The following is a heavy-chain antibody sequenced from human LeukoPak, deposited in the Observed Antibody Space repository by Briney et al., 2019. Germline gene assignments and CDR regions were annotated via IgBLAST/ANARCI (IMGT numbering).Heavy chain of an antibody. CDR3: ARDWEYYDSSGYSEYFQH. CDR1: GGSISSYY. J-gene: IGHJ1*01. Sequence: SETLSLNCTVSGGSISSYYWSWIRQPAGKGLEWIGRIYTSGSTNYNPSLKSRVTMSVETSKNQFSLKLSSVTAADTAVYYCARDWEYYDSSGYSEYFQHWGQGTLVTVSS. V-gene: IGHV4-4*07. D-gene: IGHD3-22*01. CDR2: IYTSGST.